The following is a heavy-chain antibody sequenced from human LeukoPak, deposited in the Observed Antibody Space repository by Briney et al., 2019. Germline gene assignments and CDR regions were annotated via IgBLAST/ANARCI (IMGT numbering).Heavy chain of an antibody. CDR2: MNPNSGNT. Sequence: ASVKVSCKASGYTFTSYDINWVRQATGQGLEWMGWMNPNSGNTGYAQKFQGRITITRNTSIRTAYMELSSLRSEDTAVYYCAREALLTYYDILTGRRDFDYWGQGTLVTVSS. V-gene: IGHV1-8*03. CDR3: AREALLTYYDILTGRRDFDY. CDR1: GYTFTSYD. J-gene: IGHJ4*02. D-gene: IGHD3-9*01.